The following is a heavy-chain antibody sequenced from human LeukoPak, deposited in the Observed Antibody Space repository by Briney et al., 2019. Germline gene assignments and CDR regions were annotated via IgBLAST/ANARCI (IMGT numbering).Heavy chain of an antibody. CDR3: VKGPRPDITVAHTVEN. Sequence: PGGSLRLSCAASGFIFSSYAMSWVRQVPGRGLEWVSTISSRGDSTYVADSVKGRFTISRDNSKNSLYLQMNTVRAEDTAVYYCVKGPRPDITVAHTVENWGQGTLVPVSS. CDR2: ISSRGDST. J-gene: IGHJ4*02. V-gene: IGHV3-23*01. D-gene: IGHD5-12*01. CDR1: GFIFSSYA.